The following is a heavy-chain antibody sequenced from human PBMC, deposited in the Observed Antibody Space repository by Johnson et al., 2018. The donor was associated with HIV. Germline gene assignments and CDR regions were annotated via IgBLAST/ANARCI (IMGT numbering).Heavy chain of an antibody. CDR3: ARANLNYYDSSGPDGHDAFDI. CDR2: ISYDGSNK. CDR1: GFTFSSYA. Sequence: QVQLVESGGGVVQPGRSLRLSCAASGFTFSSYAMHWVRQAPGKGLEWVAVISYDGSNKYYADSVKGRFTISRDNSKNTLYLQMNSLRAEDTAVYYCARANLNYYDSSGPDGHDAFDIWGQGTMVTVSS. D-gene: IGHD3-22*01. J-gene: IGHJ3*02. V-gene: IGHV3-30-3*01.